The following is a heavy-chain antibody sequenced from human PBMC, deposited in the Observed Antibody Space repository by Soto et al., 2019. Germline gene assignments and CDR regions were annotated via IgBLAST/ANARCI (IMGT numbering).Heavy chain of an antibody. CDR1: GFTFSSYG. V-gene: IGHV3-30*18. Sequence: QVQLVESGGGVVQPGRSLSLSCAASGFTFSSYGMHWVRQAPGKGLEWVAVISYDGSNKYYADSVKGRFTISRDNSKNTLYLQMNSLRAEDTAVYYCAKDTVLMVYAITAYYGMDVWGQGTTVTVSS. CDR2: ISYDGSNK. D-gene: IGHD2-8*01. CDR3: AKDTVLMVYAITAYYGMDV. J-gene: IGHJ6*02.